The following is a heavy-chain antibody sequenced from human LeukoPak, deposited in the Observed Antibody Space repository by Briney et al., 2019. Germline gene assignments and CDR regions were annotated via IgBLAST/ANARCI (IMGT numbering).Heavy chain of an antibody. J-gene: IGHJ3*02. D-gene: IGHD3-22*01. CDR3: GSLDSREDSSSRWGPLDI. V-gene: IGHV4-34*01. Sequence: PSETLSLTCAVYGGSFSGYYWSWIRQPPGKGLEWIGEINHSGSTNYNPSLKSRVTISVDTSKNQFSLKLSSVTAADTAVYYCGSLDSREDSSSRWGPLDIWGQGTMVTVSS. CDR2: INHSGST. CDR1: GGSFSGYY.